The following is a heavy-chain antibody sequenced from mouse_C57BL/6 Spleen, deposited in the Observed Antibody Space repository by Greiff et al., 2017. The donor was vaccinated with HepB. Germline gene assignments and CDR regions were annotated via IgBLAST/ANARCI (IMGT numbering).Heavy chain of an antibody. V-gene: IGHV7-3*01. Sequence: DVKLVESGGGLVQPGGSLSLSCAASGFTFTDYYMSWVRQPPGKALEWLGFIRNKANGYTTEYSASVKGRFTISRDNSQSILYLQMNALRAEDSATYYCARYTGPYWYFDVWGTGTTVTVSS. J-gene: IGHJ1*03. CDR1: GFTFTDYY. CDR3: ARYTGPYWYFDV. CDR2: IRNKANGYTT. D-gene: IGHD3-2*02.